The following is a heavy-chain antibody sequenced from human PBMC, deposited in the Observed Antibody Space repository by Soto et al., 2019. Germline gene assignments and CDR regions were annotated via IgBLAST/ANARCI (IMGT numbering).Heavy chain of an antibody. CDR3: AKGGDDCSGGTCYYYYYGMDV. V-gene: IGHV3-23*01. CDR1: GFTFSSFA. J-gene: IGHJ6*02. CDR2: ISGSGGNT. D-gene: IGHD2-15*01. Sequence: EVQLLESGGGLVQPGGSLRLSCAASGFTFSSFAVNWVRQSPGKGLEWVSGISGSGGNTYYADSVKGRFTISRDNSKNPLSLQMNSLRAEDTGVYYCAKGGDDCSGGTCYYYYYGMDVWGPGTTVTVSS.